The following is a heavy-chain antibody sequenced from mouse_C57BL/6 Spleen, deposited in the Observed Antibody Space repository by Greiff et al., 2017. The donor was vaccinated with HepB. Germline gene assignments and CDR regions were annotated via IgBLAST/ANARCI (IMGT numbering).Heavy chain of an antibody. CDR1: GFTFSDYY. CDR3: ARHSAMVTTGAMDY. V-gene: IGHV5-12*01. CDR2: ISNGGGST. J-gene: IGHJ4*01. Sequence: DVKLVESGGGLVQPGGSLKLSCAASGFTFSDYYMYWVRQTPEKRLEWVAYISNGGGSTYYPDTVKGRFTISRDNAKNTLYLQMSRLKSEDTAMYYCARHSAMVTTGAMDYWGQGTSVTVSS. D-gene: IGHD2-2*01.